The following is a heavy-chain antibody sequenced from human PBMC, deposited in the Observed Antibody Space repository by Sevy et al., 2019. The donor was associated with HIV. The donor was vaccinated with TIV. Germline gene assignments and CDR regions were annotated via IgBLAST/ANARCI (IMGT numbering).Heavy chain of an antibody. J-gene: IGHJ4*02. CDR1: GDSISSGSYY. V-gene: IGHV4-39*01. D-gene: IGHD2-2*01. CDR3: ARGSTSTSYNS. CDR2: FYYSGST. Sequence: SETLSLTCTVSGDSISSGSYYWGWIRQPPGKGLEWIGNFYYSGSTYYNPSLNSRVTISVDTSKNQISLKLSSVTAADTALYYCARGSTSTSYNSWGQRTLVTVSS.